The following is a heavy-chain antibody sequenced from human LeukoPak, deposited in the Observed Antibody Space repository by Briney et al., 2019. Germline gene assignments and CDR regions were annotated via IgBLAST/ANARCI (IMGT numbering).Heavy chain of an antibody. J-gene: IGHJ4*02. V-gene: IGHV3-23*01. Sequence: GGSLRLSCAASGFSFNTYAMSWVRQAPGKGLEWVSAISNTGGSTYYADSVKGRFTISRDNSKNTLYLQMNSLRAEDTAVYFCAKDLYDSSEFDYWGQGTLVTVSS. CDR1: GFSFNTYA. CDR2: ISNTGGST. CDR3: AKDLYDSSEFDY. D-gene: IGHD3-22*01.